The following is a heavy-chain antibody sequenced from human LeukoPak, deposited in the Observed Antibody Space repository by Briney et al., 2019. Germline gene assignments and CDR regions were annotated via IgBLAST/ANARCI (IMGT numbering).Heavy chain of an antibody. CDR1: GFTFSTYS. CDR3: ARGFPSAVVVVAASPNDY. J-gene: IGHJ4*02. Sequence: PGGSLRLSCAASGFTFSTYSMNWVRQAPGKGLEWVSSISSSSNSIYYSDSVKGRFTISRDNAKNSLYLQMNSLGVEDTAVYFCARGFPSAVVVVAASPNDYWGQGTLVTVSS. D-gene: IGHD2-15*01. CDR2: ISSSSNSI. V-gene: IGHV3-21*01.